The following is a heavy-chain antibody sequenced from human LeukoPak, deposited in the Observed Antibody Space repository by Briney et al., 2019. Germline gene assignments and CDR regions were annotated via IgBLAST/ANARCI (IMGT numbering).Heavy chain of an antibody. Sequence: PGGSLRLSCAASRFIFSNYAVTWVRQAPGKGLEWVSSISGSGAGTYYADSVKGRFTISRDNSKSTLYLQMNSMRAEDTAVYYCAKAYDTSGYFPFDYWGQGTLVTVSS. V-gene: IGHV3-23*01. CDR3: AKAYDTSGYFPFDY. CDR2: ISGSGAGT. J-gene: IGHJ4*02. CDR1: RFIFSNYA. D-gene: IGHD3-22*01.